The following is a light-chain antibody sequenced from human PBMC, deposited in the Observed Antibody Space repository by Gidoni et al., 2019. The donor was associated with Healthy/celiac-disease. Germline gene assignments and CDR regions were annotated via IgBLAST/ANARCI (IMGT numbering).Light chain of an antibody. CDR2: EVS. J-gene: IGLJ2*01. CDR1: SSDVGGYNY. Sequence: QSALTQPASVSGSPGQPITISCTGTSSDVGGYNYVSWYQHHPGQAPKLMIYEVSNRPSGVSNRFSGSKSGNTASLTISGLQAEDEADYYCSSYTSSSSVVFGGGTKLTVL. CDR3: SSYTSSSSVV. V-gene: IGLV2-14*01.